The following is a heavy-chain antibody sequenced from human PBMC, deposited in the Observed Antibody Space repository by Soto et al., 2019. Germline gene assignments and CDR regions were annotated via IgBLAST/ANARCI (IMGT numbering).Heavy chain of an antibody. D-gene: IGHD2-2*01. CDR1: GGTFSGYY. CDR3: ARRPGFFSSSSCYSGAFAI. J-gene: IGHJ3*02. V-gene: IGHV4-34*01. Sequence: SETLSLTCAASGGTFSGYYWCWIRQPPGKGLEWIGEINHSGSTNYNPSLKSRVTISVDTSKNQFSLKLNSVTAADTAVYYCARRPGFFSSSSCYSGAFAICGQGTMVLVSS. CDR2: INHSGST.